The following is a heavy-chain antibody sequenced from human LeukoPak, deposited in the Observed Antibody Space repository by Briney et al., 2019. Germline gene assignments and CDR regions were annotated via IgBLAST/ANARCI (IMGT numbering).Heavy chain of an antibody. V-gene: IGHV3-49*04. CDR2: IRSKAYGGTT. D-gene: IGHD5-18*01. CDR1: GFTFSDYA. J-gene: IGHJ5*02. CDR3: TSGTWIQLWP. Sequence: GGSLRLSCTASGFTFSDYAMTWVRQAPGKGLEWVGFIRSKAYGGTTEYAASVKGRFTISRDDSKSIAYLQMNSLKTEDTAVYYCTSGTWIQLWPWGQGTLVTVSS.